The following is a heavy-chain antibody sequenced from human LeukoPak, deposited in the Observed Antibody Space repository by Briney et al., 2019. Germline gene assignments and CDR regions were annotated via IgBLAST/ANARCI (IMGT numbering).Heavy chain of an antibody. V-gene: IGHV5-51*01. J-gene: IGHJ5*02. CDR3: ARPLWFGELEDEWWFDP. CDR1: GYAFASYW. D-gene: IGHD3-10*01. Sequence: ESLKISCRVSGYAFASYWIGWVRPMPGKGLGWMGIIYPGDSDTRYSPSFQGQVTISADKSISTAYLQWSSLKASDTAMYYCARPLWFGELEDEWWFDPWGQGTLVTVSS. CDR2: IYPGDSDT.